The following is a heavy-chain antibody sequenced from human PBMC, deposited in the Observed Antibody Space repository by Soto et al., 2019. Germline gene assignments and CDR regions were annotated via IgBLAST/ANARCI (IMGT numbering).Heavy chain of an antibody. V-gene: IGHV1-69*04. J-gene: IGHJ4*02. D-gene: IGHD5-18*01. Sequence: SVKVSCKASGGTFSSYTISWVRQAPGQGLELMGRIIPILGIANYAQKFQGRVTITADKSTSTAYMELSSLRFEDTAVYYCAREGYSYGYVDYWGQGTLVTVPS. CDR3: AREGYSYGYVDY. CDR2: IIPILGIA. CDR1: GGTFSSYT.